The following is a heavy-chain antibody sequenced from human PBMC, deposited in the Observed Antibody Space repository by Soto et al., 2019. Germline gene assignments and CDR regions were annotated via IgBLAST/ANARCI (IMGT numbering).Heavy chain of an antibody. CDR2: IIPIFGTA. Sequence: QVQLVQSGAEVKKPGSSVKVSCKASGGTFSSYAISWVRQAPGQGLEWMGGIIPIFGTANYAQKFQGRVTITADESTSTAYMELSSLRSEDTAVYYCPRDSQQLVPVYYYYYGMDVWGQGTTVTVSS. V-gene: IGHV1-69*01. CDR1: GGTFSSYA. D-gene: IGHD6-13*01. J-gene: IGHJ6*02. CDR3: PRDSQQLVPVYYYYYGMDV.